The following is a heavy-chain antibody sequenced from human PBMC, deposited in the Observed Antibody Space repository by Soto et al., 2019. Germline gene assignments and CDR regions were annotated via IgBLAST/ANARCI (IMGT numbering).Heavy chain of an antibody. CDR1: GFTFSSYT. D-gene: IGHD1-26*01. V-gene: IGHV3-48*02. Sequence: EVQLVDSGGGLVQPGGSLRLSCAASGFTFSSYTMNWVRQAPGKGLEWISYISSSSRTIYYADSVKGRFTISRDNAPNPLYLQMARLGDVDTAVYYCARVPSGALDYWGQGTLVTVSS. CDR3: ARVPSGALDY. J-gene: IGHJ4*02. CDR2: ISSSSRTI.